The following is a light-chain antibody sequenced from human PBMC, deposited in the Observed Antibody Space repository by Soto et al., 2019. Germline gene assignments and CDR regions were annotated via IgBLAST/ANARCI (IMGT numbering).Light chain of an antibody. CDR3: SSYVSISTLGA. V-gene: IGLV2-14*01. CDR1: SSDVGAHKY. J-gene: IGLJ2*01. CDR2: EVN. Sequence: QSVLTQPASVSGSPGQSITISCTGTSSDVGAHKYVSWYQQYPGRAPKLVIYEVNLRPSGVSDRFSGSKSGNTASLTISGLQAEDEAHYYCSSYVSISTLGAFGGGTKLTVL.